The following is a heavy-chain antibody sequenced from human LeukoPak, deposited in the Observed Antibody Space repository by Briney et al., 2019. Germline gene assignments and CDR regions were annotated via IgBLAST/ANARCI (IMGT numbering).Heavy chain of an antibody. CDR2: IYYSGST. D-gene: IGHD3-22*01. CDR1: GGSISSSSYY. J-gene: IGHJ4*02. V-gene: IGHV4-39*01. CDR3: ARHDKYDSSPLGY. Sequence: SETLSLTCTVSGGSISSSSYYWDWIRQPPGKGLEWIGSIYYSGSTYYNPSLKSRVTISVDTSKNQFSLKLSSVTAADTAVYYCARHDKYDSSPLGYRGQGTLVTVSS.